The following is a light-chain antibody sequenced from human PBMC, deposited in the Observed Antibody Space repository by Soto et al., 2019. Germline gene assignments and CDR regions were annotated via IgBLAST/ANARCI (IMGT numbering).Light chain of an antibody. V-gene: IGLV2-8*01. CDR1: SSDVGSYKY. CDR3: TSYAGNNFVV. CDR2: EVN. J-gene: IGLJ2*01. Sequence: QSVLTQPPSASGSPGQSVTISRTGTSSDVGSYKYVSWYQQHPGKAPKLIIYEVNKRPSGVPDRFSGSKSGNTASLTVSGLQADDEAAYYCTSYAGNNFVVFGGGTKLTVL.